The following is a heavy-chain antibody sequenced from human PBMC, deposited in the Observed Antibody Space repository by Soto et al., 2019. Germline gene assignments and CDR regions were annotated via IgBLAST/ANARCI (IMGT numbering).Heavy chain of an antibody. CDR1: GGSISSSNW. CDR3: ARQAVAGTAGLDY. J-gene: IGHJ4*02. Sequence: PSETLSLTCAVSGGSISSSNWWSWVRQPPGKGLEWIGEIYHSGSTNYNPSLKSRVTISVDKSKNQFSLKLSSVTAADTAVYYCARQAVAGTAGLDYWGQGXLVTVSS. CDR2: IYHSGST. V-gene: IGHV4-4*02. D-gene: IGHD6-19*01.